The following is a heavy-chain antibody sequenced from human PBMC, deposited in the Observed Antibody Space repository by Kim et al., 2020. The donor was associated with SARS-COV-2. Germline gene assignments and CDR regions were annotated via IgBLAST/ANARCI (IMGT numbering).Heavy chain of an antibody. D-gene: IGHD3-10*01. Sequence: GGSLRLSCAASGFTFSSYAMSWVRQAPGKGLEWVSDISGNGGFTYYADSVKGRFTISRDNSKNTLYLQMNSLRVEDTAVYYCAKDRYFYGSGTSNWFDPWGQGTLVTVSS. CDR2: ISGNGGFT. V-gene: IGHV3-23*01. CDR3: AKDRYFYGSGTSNWFDP. CDR1: GFTFSSYA. J-gene: IGHJ5*02.